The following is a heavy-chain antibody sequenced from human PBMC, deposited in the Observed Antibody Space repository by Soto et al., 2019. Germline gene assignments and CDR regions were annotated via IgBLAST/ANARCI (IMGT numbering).Heavy chain of an antibody. J-gene: IGHJ5*02. V-gene: IGHV1-69*08. CDR3: ARDANIVVVPAANIYNWFDP. D-gene: IGHD2-2*01. Sequence: QVQLVQSGAEVKKPGSSVKVSCKASGGTFSSYTISWVRQAPGQGLEWMGRIIPILGIANYAQKFQGRVTITADKSTSTAYMELSSLRSEDTAVYCCARDANIVVVPAANIYNWFDPWGQGTLVTVSS. CDR1: GGTFSSYT. CDR2: IIPILGIA.